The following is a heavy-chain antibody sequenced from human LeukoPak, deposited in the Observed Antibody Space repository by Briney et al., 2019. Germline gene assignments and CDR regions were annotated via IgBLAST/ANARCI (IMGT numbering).Heavy chain of an antibody. D-gene: IGHD1-26*01. CDR1: GGSINTYY. CDR3: ARVGSGSYYGRY. Sequence: ASETLSLTCTVSGGSINTYYWNWIRQPPGKGLEWIGYIYYTGSTTYNPSLKSRVTISVDKSKNQFSLNLNSVTAADTAVYYCARVGSGSYYGRYWGQGTLVTVSS. V-gene: IGHV4-59*01. J-gene: IGHJ4*02. CDR2: IYYTGST.